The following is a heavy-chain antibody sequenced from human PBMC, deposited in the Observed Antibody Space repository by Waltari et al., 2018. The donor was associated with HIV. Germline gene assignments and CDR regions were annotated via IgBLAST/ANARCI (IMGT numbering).Heavy chain of an antibody. D-gene: IGHD2-2*01. V-gene: IGHV3-21*06. CDR3: ARQGGGYWTTRSCYDFDY. CDR1: GFSFSSYS. Sequence: EVQLVESGGGLVKPGGSLRLSCVASGFSFSSYSMNWVRQAPGKGLGGGSSLSPSGDYMIYEDSLKGRFTISRDNDKNSLYLEMNSLRAEDTALYYCARQGGGYWTTRSCYDFDYWGQGTLVTVSS. J-gene: IGHJ4*02. CDR2: LSPSGDYM.